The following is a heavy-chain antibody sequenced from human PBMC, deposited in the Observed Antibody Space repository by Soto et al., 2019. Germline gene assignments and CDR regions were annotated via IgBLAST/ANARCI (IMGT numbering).Heavy chain of an antibody. CDR3: AMRSTEGAYYYMDV. Sequence: ASVKVSCKASGFTFTSYYMHWVRQAPGQGLEWMGIINPSGGTTTYAQNFQDRVTMTRDTSTSTVYMELSSLRSEDTAVYFCAMRSTEGAYYYMDVWGKGTTVTVYS. J-gene: IGHJ6*03. CDR1: GFTFTSYY. V-gene: IGHV1-46*03. CDR2: INPSGGTT. D-gene: IGHD2-2*01.